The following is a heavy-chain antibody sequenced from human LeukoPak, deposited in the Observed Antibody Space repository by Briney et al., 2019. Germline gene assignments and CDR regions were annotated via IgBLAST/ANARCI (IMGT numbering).Heavy chain of an antibody. V-gene: IGHV3-7*01. CDR2: IKQDGSEK. D-gene: IGHD4-17*01. Sequence: PGGSLRLSCAASGFTFSSYWMSWVRQAPGKGLEWVAHIKQDGSEKYYVDSVKGRFTISRDNAKNSLYLQMNRLRAEDTAVYYCASTGPPYGDYGRRSNWFDPWGQGTLVTVSS. CDR1: GFTFSSYW. CDR3: ASTGPPYGDYGRRSNWFDP. J-gene: IGHJ5*02.